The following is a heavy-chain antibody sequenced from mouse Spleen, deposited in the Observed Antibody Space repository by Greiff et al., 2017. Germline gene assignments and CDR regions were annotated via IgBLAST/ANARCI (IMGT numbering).Heavy chain of an antibody. D-gene: IGHD2-3*01. CDR1: GYTFTSYW. Sequence: VQLQQPGAELVRPGTSVKLSCKASGYTFTSYWMHWVKQRPGQGLEWIGVIDPSDSYTNYNQKFKGKATLTVDTSSSTAYMQLSSLTSEDSAVYYCAPYDGYFDYWGQGTTLTVSS. V-gene: IGHV1-59*01. CDR2: IDPSDSYT. CDR3: APYDGYFDY. J-gene: IGHJ2*01.